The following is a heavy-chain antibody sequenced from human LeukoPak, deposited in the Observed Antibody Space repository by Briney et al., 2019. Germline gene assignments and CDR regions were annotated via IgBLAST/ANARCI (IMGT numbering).Heavy chain of an antibody. Sequence: MPSETLSLTCTVSGGSISSGDYYWSWIRQPPGKGLEWIGYIYYSGSTYYNPSLKSRVTISVDTSKNQFSLKLSSVTAADTAVYYCARGRRYCSSTSCYPPNWFDPWGQGTLVTVSS. D-gene: IGHD2-2*01. CDR1: GGSISSGDYY. CDR3: ARGRRYCSSTSCYPPNWFDP. V-gene: IGHV4-30-4*08. CDR2: IYYSGST. J-gene: IGHJ5*02.